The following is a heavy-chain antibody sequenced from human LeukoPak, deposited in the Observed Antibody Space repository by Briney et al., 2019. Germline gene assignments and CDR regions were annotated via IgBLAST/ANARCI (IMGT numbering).Heavy chain of an antibody. V-gene: IGHV1-18*01. J-gene: IGHJ3*02. CDR3: ARSITMVRGVHDAFDI. CDR2: ISPYNGNT. D-gene: IGHD3-10*01. Sequence: GASVKVSCKASGYTFRDYGISWVRQAPGQGLEWMGWISPYNGNTNYAQKFQGRVAMTTEASTSTAYMEVRSLRSDDTAVFYCARSITMVRGVHDAFDIWGQGTTVTVSS. CDR1: GYTFRDYG.